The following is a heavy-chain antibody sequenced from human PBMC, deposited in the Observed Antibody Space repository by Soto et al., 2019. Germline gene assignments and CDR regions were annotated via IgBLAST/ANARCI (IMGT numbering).Heavy chain of an antibody. V-gene: IGHV5-51*01. CDR1: GYSFVNYW. CDR2: IYPADSDT. CDR3: ARSRIIGMTWSFDY. D-gene: IGHD1-20*01. Sequence: SGESLKISCKVSGYSFVNYWIGWVRQMPGKGLEWMGIIYPADSDTRYSPSFQGQVTISADKSINTAYLQWSSLQASDTATYYCARSRIIGMTWSFDYCGQGTLVTVSS. J-gene: IGHJ4*02.